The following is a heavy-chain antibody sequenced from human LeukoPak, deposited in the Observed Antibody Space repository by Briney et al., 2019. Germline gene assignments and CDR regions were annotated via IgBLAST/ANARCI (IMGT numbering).Heavy chain of an antibody. V-gene: IGHV5-51*01. D-gene: IGHD6-13*01. CDR1: GYSINSYW. CDR2: IYLGGPDS. Sequence: GESLKISCKASGYSINSYWIGWGRQVPGKGLEWMGNIYLGGPDSRYRPSFQGQVTISADKSISTAYLQWNSLKASDTAIYYCARRGHGSSWYYFDYWGQGTLVTVSS. J-gene: IGHJ4*02. CDR3: ARRGHGSSWYYFDY.